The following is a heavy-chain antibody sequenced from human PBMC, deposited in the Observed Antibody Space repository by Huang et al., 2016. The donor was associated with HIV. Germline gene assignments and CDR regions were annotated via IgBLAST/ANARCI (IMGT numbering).Heavy chain of an antibody. CDR1: GFTVSSHY. CDR2: IYSDDST. D-gene: IGHD1-26*01. Sequence: EVQLVESGGGLIQPGGSLRLSCAASGFTVSSHYMSWVRQAPGKVLEWVSVIYSDDSTYFADSVKGRFTISRDNSKNTLYLQMNSLRAEDTAVYYCAAQWELRGGVDFWGQGTLVTVSS. J-gene: IGHJ4*02. CDR3: AAQWELRGGVDF. V-gene: IGHV3-53*01.